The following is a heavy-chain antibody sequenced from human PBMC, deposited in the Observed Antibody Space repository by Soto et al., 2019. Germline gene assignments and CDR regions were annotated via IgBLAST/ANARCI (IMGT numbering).Heavy chain of an antibody. V-gene: IGHV3-73*02. J-gene: IGHJ6*02. CDR3: TRQFSPRWYGRSLHYYYGMDV. CDR1: GFTFSGSA. Sequence: EVQLVESGGGLVQPGGSLKLSCAASGFTFSGSAMHWVRQASGKGLEWVGRIRSKANSYATAYAASVKGRFTISRDDSKHAAYLQMNSLKTEETAVYYCTRQFSPRWYGRSLHYYYGMDVWGQGTTVTVSS. CDR2: IRSKANSYAT. D-gene: IGHD6-13*01.